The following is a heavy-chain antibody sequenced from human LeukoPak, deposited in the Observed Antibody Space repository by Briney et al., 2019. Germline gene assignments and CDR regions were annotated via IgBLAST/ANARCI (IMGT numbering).Heavy chain of an antibody. D-gene: IGHD3-10*01. CDR3: ARAIRSGSYYNYDAFDI. Sequence: GGSLRLSCAASGFTFSRYGMSWVRQAPGKGLEWVSAISGSGGSTYYADSVRGRFTISRDNSKNTVHLQMNSLRAEDTAVYYCARAIRSGSYYNYDAFDIWGQGTMVTVSS. V-gene: IGHV3-23*01. J-gene: IGHJ3*02. CDR2: ISGSGGST. CDR1: GFTFSRYG.